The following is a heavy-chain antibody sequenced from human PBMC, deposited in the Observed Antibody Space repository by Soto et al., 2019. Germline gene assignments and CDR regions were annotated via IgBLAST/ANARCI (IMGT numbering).Heavy chain of an antibody. Sequence: QVHVQQWGAGLLKPSETLSLTCAVNGGSLTGYYWSWIRQPPGKGLEWIGEIKDGGVTNYSPSLKGRVTMSADTSKNQFSLKLNSVTAADTAVYYCARGQEGIVATHWDQGTLVTVSS. J-gene: IGHJ4*02. V-gene: IGHV4-34*01. CDR2: IKDGGVT. CDR1: GGSLTGYY. CDR3: ARGQEGIVATH. D-gene: IGHD5-12*01.